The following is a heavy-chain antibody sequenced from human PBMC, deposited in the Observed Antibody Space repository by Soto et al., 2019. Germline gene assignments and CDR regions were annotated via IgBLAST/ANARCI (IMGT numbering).Heavy chain of an antibody. CDR2: IYSGGST. Sequence: GGSLRLSCAASGFTVSSNYMSWVRQAPGKGLEWVSVIYSGGSTYYADSVKGRFTISRDNSKNTLYLQMNSLRAEDTAVYYCARGIGGSCYSNCYYYGMDVWGQGTTVTVSS. D-gene: IGHD2-15*01. J-gene: IGHJ6*02. CDR1: GFTVSSNY. V-gene: IGHV3-53*01. CDR3: ARGIGGSCYSNCYYYGMDV.